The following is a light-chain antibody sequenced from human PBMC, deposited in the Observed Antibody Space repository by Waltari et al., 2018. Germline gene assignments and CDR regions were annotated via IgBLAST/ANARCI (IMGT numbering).Light chain of an antibody. CDR1: QSVSSY. Sequence: EFVLTQSPAPLSLSTGERATLSCRASQSVSSYLAWYQQKPGQAPRLLIYDASNRATGIPARFSGSGSGTDCTLTTSSLEPEDFAVYYCQQRSNWPPTFGQGTKVEIK. J-gene: IGKJ1*01. CDR2: DAS. CDR3: QQRSNWPPT. V-gene: IGKV3-11*01.